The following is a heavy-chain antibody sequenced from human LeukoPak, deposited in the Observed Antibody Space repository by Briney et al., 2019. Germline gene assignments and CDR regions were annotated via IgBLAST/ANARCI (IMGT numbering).Heavy chain of an antibody. J-gene: IGHJ4*02. CDR3: AKSRGGRYCSSTSCYALDY. Sequence: GGSLRLSCAASGFTFSSYAMSWVRQAPGKGLEWVSAISGSGGSTHYADSVKGRFTISRDNSKNTLYLQMNSLRAEDTAVYYCAKSRGGRYCSSTSCYALDYWGQGTLVTVSS. V-gene: IGHV3-23*01. D-gene: IGHD2-2*01. CDR1: GFTFSSYA. CDR2: ISGSGGST.